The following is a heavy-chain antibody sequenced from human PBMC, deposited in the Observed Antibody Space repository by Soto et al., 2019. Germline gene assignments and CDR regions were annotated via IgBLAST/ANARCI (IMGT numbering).Heavy chain of an antibody. CDR3: ARIFGYGMDV. CDR1: GLTFSNLW. CDR2: IKQDGTEK. Sequence: PGGSLRLSCVVSGLTFSNLWMSWVRQAPGKGLEWVANIKQDGTEKNYVDSVKGRFTISRDNAKESLYLQMNSLRDEDTAVYYCARIFGYGMDVWGQGTTVTVSS. J-gene: IGHJ6*02. V-gene: IGHV3-7*01. D-gene: IGHD3-3*01.